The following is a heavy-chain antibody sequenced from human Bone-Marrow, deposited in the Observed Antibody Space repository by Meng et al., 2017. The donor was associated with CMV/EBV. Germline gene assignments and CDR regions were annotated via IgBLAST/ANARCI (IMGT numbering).Heavy chain of an antibody. CDR1: GFTFSSLA. CDR2: VALGGTDT. Sequence: SCAASGFTFSSLAIHWVRQAPGKGLEWVAVVALGGTDTYYADSVKGRFTISSDNSKNTVYLQMNSLTAEDTAVYYCAKEGRTGSFLDYWGQGTLVTVSS. CDR3: AKEGRTGSFLDY. D-gene: IGHD1-26*01. V-gene: IGHV3-30-3*01. J-gene: IGHJ4*02.